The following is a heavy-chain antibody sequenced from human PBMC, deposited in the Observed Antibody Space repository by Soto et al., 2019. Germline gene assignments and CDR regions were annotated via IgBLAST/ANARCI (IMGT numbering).Heavy chain of an antibody. CDR1: GFTFSSYW. CDR3: ARGCSGGSCYSDYYYYYGMDV. J-gene: IGHJ6*02. CDR2: INSDGSST. Sequence: GGSLRLSCAASGFTFSSYWMHWVRQAPGKGLVWVSRINSDGSSTSYADSVKGRFTISRDNAKNTLYLQMNSLRAEDTAVYYCARGCSGGSCYSDYYYYYGMDVWGQGTTVTVSS. V-gene: IGHV3-74*01. D-gene: IGHD2-15*01.